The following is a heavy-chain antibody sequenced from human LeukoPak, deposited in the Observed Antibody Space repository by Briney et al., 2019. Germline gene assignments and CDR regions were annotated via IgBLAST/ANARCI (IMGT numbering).Heavy chain of an antibody. CDR3: ARAPPTYYDFWSGYYTDAFDI. CDR1: GFTFSSYA. J-gene: IGHJ3*02. Sequence: PGGSLRLSCAASGFTFSSYAMSWVRQAPGKGLEWVSAISGSGGSTYYADSVKGRFTISRDHSKNTLYLQMNSLRAEDTAVYYYARAPPTYYDFWSGYYTDAFDIWGQGTMVTVSS. CDR2: ISGSGGST. D-gene: IGHD3-3*01. V-gene: IGHV3-23*01.